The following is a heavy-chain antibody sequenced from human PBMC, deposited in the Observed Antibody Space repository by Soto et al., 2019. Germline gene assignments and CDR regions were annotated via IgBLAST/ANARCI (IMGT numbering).Heavy chain of an antibody. CDR2: IYYSGST. CDR1: GGSISSGGYY. D-gene: IGHD1-7*01. J-gene: IGHJ5*01. CDR3: ARDRLSKGTTTKNWFDH. Sequence: SETLSLTCTVSGGSISSGGYYWSWILHHPGKGLEWIGYIYYSGSTYYNPSLKSRVTISVDTSKNQFSLKLSSVTAADTAVYYCARDRLSKGTTTKNWFDHWGKGTLVTVSS. V-gene: IGHV4-31*03.